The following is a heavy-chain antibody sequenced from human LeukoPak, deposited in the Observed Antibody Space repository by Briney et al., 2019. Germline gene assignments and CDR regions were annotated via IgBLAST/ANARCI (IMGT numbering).Heavy chain of an antibody. J-gene: IGHJ4*02. CDR3: AGRTVVFDY. Sequence: SETLSLTCTVSGGSISSGSYYCSWIRQPAGKGLEWIGRIYTSGSTNYNPSLKSRVTISVDTSKNQFSLKLSSVTAADTAVYYCAGRTVVFDYWGQGTLVTVSS. CDR2: IYTSGST. V-gene: IGHV4-61*02. D-gene: IGHD4-23*01. CDR1: GGSISSGSYY.